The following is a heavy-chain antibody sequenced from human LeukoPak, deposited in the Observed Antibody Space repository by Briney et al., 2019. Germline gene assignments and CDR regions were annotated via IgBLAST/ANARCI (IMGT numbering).Heavy chain of an antibody. D-gene: IGHD4-17*01. CDR1: GFSLSTSGVG. CDR2: IYWNDDK. J-gene: IGHJ4*02. Sequence: SGPTLVNPTQTLTLTCTFSGFSLSTSGVGVGWIRQPPGKALEWLALIYWNDDKRYSPSLKSRLTITKDNSKTQVVLTMTNMDPVDTATYYCAHIPTVTTFDYWGQGTLVTVSS. CDR3: AHIPTVTTFDY. V-gene: IGHV2-5*01.